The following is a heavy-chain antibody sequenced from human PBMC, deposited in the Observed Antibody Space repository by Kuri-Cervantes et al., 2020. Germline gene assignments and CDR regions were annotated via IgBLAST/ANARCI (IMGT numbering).Heavy chain of an antibody. V-gene: IGHV4-61*02. CDR2: IYTSGST. CDR1: GGSSSSSSYY. J-gene: IGHJ3*02. Sequence: SETLSLTCTVSGGSSSSSSYYWGWIRQPAGKGLEWIGRIYTSGSTNYNPSLKSRVTMSVDTSKNQFYLKLSSVTAADTAVYYCARETSSGWYPDAFDIWGQGTMVTVSS. CDR3: ARETSSGWYPDAFDI. D-gene: IGHD6-19*01.